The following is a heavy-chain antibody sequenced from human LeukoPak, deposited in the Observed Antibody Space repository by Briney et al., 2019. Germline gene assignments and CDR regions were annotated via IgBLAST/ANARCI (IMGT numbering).Heavy chain of an antibody. CDR3: ARRVYHYDSSGYSVWFDP. V-gene: IGHV3-66*01. Sequence: GGSLRLSCSVSGFTVISNYMSWVRQAPGKGLEWVSVIYSGGSTYYADSVKGRFTISRDNSKNTLYLQMNSLRAEDTAVYYCARRVYHYDSSGYSVWFDPWGQGTLVTVSS. J-gene: IGHJ5*02. CDR1: GFTVISNY. D-gene: IGHD3-22*01. CDR2: IYSGGST.